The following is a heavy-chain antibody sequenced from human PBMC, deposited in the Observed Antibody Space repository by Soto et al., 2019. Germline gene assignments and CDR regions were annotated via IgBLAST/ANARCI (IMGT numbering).Heavy chain of an antibody. J-gene: IGHJ6*02. D-gene: IGHD3-22*01. CDR2: INSDGSST. CDR3: ARGLSSSSPNYYYYGMDV. V-gene: IGHV3-74*01. CDR1: GFTFSSYW. Sequence: EVQLVESGGGLVQPGGSLRLSCAASGFTFSSYWMHWVRQAPGKGLVWVSRINSDGSSTSYADSVKGRFTISRDNAKNTLYLQMNSLRAEDTAVYYCARGLSSSSPNYYYYGMDVWGQGTTVTVS.